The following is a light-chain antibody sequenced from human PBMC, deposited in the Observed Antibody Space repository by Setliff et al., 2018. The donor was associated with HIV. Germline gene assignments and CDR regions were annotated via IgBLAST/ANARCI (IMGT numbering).Light chain of an antibody. CDR2: QAT. CDR1: SNDVGRYDL. CDR3: CSNTGSNTFV. Sequence: QSALAQPASVSGSPGQSITISCTGTSNDVGRYDLVSWYQQHPARAPNLIIYQATRRPSGVSNRFSGSKSGNVASLTISGLQAEDEADYYCCSNTGSNTFVFGTETKVTVL. V-gene: IGLV2-23*01. J-gene: IGLJ1*01.